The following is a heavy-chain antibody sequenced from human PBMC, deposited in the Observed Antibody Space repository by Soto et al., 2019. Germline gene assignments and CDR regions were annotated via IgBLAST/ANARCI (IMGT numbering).Heavy chain of an antibody. CDR2: ISSNGGST. CDR3: ARDHGVAPSGYYKDAEYFQH. V-gene: IGHV3-64*01. D-gene: IGHD3-22*01. J-gene: IGHJ1*01. Sequence: PGGSLRLSCAASGFTFSSYAMHWVRQAPGKGLEYVSAISSNGGSTYYANSVKGRFTISRDNSKNTLYLQMGSLRAEDMAVYYCARDHGVAPSGYYKDAEYFQHWGQGTLVTVSS. CDR1: GFTFSSYA.